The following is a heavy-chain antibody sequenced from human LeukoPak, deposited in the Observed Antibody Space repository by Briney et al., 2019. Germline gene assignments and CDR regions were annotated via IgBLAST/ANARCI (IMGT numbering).Heavy chain of an antibody. CDR3: ARSGYSSGWYSVGAFDI. CDR1: GFTFSSYG. CDR2: IWYDGSNK. V-gene: IGHV3-33*08. Sequence: GGSLRLSCAASGFTFSSYGMHWVRQAPGKGLEWVAVIWYDGSNKYYADSVKGRFTISRDNSKNTPYLQMNSLRAEDTAVYYCARSGYSSGWYSVGAFDIWGQGTMVTVSS. D-gene: IGHD6-19*01. J-gene: IGHJ3*02.